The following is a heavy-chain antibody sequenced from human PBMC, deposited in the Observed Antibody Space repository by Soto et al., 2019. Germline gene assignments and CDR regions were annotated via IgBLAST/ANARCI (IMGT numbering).Heavy chain of an antibody. J-gene: IGHJ5*02. Sequence: SETMSLTCAVYGGSFSGYYWTWIRQSPGKGLEWIGQISYSGSTNYNPSLKSRVFISIGTSNNQFFLELTSVTAADTAGYYCARKNSSSWDTWFDPWGQGTLVTVSS. CDR3: ARKNSSSWDTWFDP. CDR2: ISYSGST. D-gene: IGHD6-13*01. V-gene: IGHV4-34*01. CDR1: GGSFSGYY.